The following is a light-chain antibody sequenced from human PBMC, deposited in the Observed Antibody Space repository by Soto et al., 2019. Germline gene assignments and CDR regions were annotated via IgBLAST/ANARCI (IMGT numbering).Light chain of an antibody. Sequence: DIQMTQSPSTLSASVGDRVTITCRASQSISSWLAWYQQKPGKAPKLLINKASSLESGVPSRFSGSGSGTEFTLTISSLQPDDFATYYCQQYKSHRRKFGQGTKADIX. V-gene: IGKV1-5*03. CDR2: KAS. J-gene: IGKJ1*01. CDR3: QQYKSHRRK. CDR1: QSISSW.